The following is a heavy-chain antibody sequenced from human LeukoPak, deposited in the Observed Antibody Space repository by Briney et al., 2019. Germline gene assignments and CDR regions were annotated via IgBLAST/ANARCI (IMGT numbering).Heavy chain of an antibody. CDR1: GFTFSSYG. J-gene: IGHJ4*02. Sequence: GGSLRLSRAASGFTFSSYGMHWVRQAPGKGLEWVAVISYDGGNKYYADSVKGRFTISRDNSKNTLYLQMNSLRAEDTAVYYCAKDLEPTGIVVVPAAIGGDFDYWGQGTLVTVSS. CDR3: AKDLEPTGIVVVPAAIGGDFDY. D-gene: IGHD2-2*01. CDR2: ISYDGGNK. V-gene: IGHV3-30*18.